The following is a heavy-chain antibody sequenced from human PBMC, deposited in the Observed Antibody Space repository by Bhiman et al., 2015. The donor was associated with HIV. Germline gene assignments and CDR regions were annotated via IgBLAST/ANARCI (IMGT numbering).Heavy chain of an antibody. D-gene: IGHD1-7*01. CDR1: GFTFSSYS. J-gene: IGHJ6*02. V-gene: IGHV3-21*03. CDR2: ISSSSRYI. CDR3: ARDRPYNWNWGSSYYGMDV. Sequence: EVQLVESGGGLVKPGGPSRLSCAASGFTFSSYSMTWVRQAPGKGLEWVSSISSSSRYIQYADSVKGRFTISRDTAKNSVFLQMNSLRVEDTAVFYCARDRPYNWNWGSSYYGMDVWGQGTTVIVSS.